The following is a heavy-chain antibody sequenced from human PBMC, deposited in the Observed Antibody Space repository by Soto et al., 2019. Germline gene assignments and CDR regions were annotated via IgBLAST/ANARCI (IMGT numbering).Heavy chain of an antibody. CDR1: GFPFRSSS. Sequence: EVQLVESGGDLVKPGGSLRLSCAASGFPFRSSSLNWVRQAPGKGLEWVSSISSSSSYIYYADSVKGRFTISRDNAKNSLYLQMNSLRADDTAVYYCARDPGEASAIWGQGTLVTVSS. CDR3: ARDPGEASAI. J-gene: IGHJ4*02. CDR2: ISSSSSYI. V-gene: IGHV3-21*01. D-gene: IGHD2-2*01.